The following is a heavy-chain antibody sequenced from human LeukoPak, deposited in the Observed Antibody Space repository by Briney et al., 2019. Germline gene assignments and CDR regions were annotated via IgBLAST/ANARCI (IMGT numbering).Heavy chain of an antibody. CDR3: AKDLFRGHYFDY. CDR1: GFTFSSYW. J-gene: IGHJ4*01. V-gene: IGHV3-23*01. Sequence: GGSLRLSCAVSGFTFSSYWMTWVRQAPGKGLEWVSAISGSGGSTYYADSVKGRFTISRDNSKNTLYLQMNSLRAEGTAVYYCAKDLFRGHYFDYWGQGTLVTVSS. D-gene: IGHD3-10*02. CDR2: ISGSGGST.